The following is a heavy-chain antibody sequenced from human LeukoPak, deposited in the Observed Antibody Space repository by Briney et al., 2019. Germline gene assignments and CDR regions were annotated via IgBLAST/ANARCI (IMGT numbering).Heavy chain of an antibody. V-gene: IGHV3-21*01. CDR1: GFTFSSYS. CDR3: ARGLRVDYDLRSGYPDY. Sequence: GGSLRLSCAASGFTFSSYSMNWVRQAPGKGLEWVSSISSSSSYIYYADSVKGRFTISRDNAKNSLYLQMNSLRAEDTAVYYCARGLRVDYDLRSGYPDYWGQGTLVTVSS. D-gene: IGHD3-3*01. CDR2: ISSSSSYI. J-gene: IGHJ4*02.